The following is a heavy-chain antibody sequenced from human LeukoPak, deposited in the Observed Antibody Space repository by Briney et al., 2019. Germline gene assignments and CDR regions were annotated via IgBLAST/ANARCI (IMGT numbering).Heavy chain of an antibody. CDR1: GFTFGTCG. J-gene: IGHJ4*02. V-gene: IGHV3-23*01. D-gene: IGHD6-19*01. Sequence: GGSLRLSCAASGFTFGTCGMHWVRQAPGKGLEWVSAISGSGGSTYYADSVKGRFTISRDNSKNTLYLQMNSLRAEDTAVYYCAKARKWLASLFDYWGQGTLVTVSS. CDR3: AKARKWLASLFDY. CDR2: ISGSGGST.